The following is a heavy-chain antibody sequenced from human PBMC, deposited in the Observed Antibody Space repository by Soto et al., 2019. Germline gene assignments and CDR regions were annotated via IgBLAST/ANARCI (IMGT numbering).Heavy chain of an antibody. D-gene: IGHD2-8*02. Sequence: ASVKVSCKAFGYSFTGHYMHWVRQAPGQGLEWMGTIIPGGVNKAYAQKFQDRFTMTTDTSTNTAYMELRSLRSDDTAVYYCARVVVSSGIGRLDPWGQGTLVTVSS. CDR3: ARVVVSSGIGRLDP. CDR1: GYSFTGHY. CDR2: IIPGGVNK. V-gene: IGHV1-46*01. J-gene: IGHJ5*02.